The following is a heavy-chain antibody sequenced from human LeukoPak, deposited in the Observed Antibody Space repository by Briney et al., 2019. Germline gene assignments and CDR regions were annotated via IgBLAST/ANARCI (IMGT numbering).Heavy chain of an antibody. CDR2: INPNSGDT. J-gene: IGHJ5*02. Sequence: ASVKVSCKASGYTFTSYYMHWVRQAPGQGLEWMGWINPNSGDTNYAQKFQGRVTMTRDTSISTAYMELSSLRSDDMAVYYCAREGEDSDDTNWFDPWGQGTLVTVSS. CDR3: AREGEDSDDTNWFDP. D-gene: IGHD3-10*01. V-gene: IGHV1-2*02. CDR1: GYTFTSYY.